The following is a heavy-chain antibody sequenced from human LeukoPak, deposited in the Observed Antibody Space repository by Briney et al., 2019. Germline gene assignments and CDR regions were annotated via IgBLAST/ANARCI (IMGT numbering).Heavy chain of an antibody. Sequence: ASVKVSCKASGYTSTGSYMHWVRQAPGQGLEWMGWINPNTGVTNYAQKFQGRVTMTSDTSISTAYMELSRLTSDDTAIYYCAKDGGFDYWGQGTLVTVSS. CDR3: AKDGGFDY. CDR1: GYTSTGSY. J-gene: IGHJ4*02. V-gene: IGHV1-2*02. CDR2: INPNTGVT. D-gene: IGHD3-3*01.